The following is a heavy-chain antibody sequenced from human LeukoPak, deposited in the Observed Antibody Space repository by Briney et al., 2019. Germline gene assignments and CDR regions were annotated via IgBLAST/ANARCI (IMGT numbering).Heavy chain of an antibody. CDR3: AREGTEYSSSLDY. CDR1: GFTFSSYG. J-gene: IGHJ4*02. Sequence: GRSLRLSWAASGFTFSSYGMHWVRQAPGKGLEWVAVIWYDGSNKYYADSVKGRFTISRDNSKNTLYLQMNSLRAEDTAVYYCAREGTEYSSSLDYWGQGTLVTVSS. V-gene: IGHV3-33*01. CDR2: IWYDGSNK. D-gene: IGHD6-6*01.